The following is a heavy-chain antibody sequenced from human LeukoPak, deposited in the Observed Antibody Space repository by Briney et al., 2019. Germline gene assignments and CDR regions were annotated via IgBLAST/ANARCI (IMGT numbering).Heavy chain of an antibody. D-gene: IGHD6-19*01. J-gene: IGHJ4*02. CDR2: IYYSGST. CDR3: ASLSSGWYYFDY. Sequence: SETLSLTCTVSGGSISSYYWGWIRQPPGKGLEWIGYIYYSGSTNYNPSLKSRVTISVDTSKNQFSLKLSSVTAADTAVYYCASLSSGWYYFDYWGQGTLATVSS. CDR1: GGSISSYY. V-gene: IGHV4-59*01.